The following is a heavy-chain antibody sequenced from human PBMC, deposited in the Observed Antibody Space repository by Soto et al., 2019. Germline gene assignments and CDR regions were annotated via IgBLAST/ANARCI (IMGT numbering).Heavy chain of an antibody. Sequence: QVHLVQSGAEVKKPGASVKVSCKGSGYAFTTYGITWVRQAPGQGLEWMGWISAHNGNTNYAQKLQGRVTVTRDTSTSTAYMELRSLRADDTAVYYCARGRYGDYWGQGALVNVSS. J-gene: IGHJ4*02. V-gene: IGHV1-18*01. D-gene: IGHD1-1*01. CDR3: ARGRYGDY. CDR1: GYAFTTYG. CDR2: ISAHNGNT.